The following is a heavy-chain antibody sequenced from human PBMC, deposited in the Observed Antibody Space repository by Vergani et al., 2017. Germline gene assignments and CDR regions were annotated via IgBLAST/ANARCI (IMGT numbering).Heavy chain of an antibody. CDR1: GGTFSSYA. Sequence: QVQLVQSGAEVKKPGSSVKVSCKASGGTFSSYAISWVRQAPGQGLEWMGRIIPIFGTANYAQKFQGRVTITADESTSTAYMELSSLRSEDTAVYYCAQGGFGEVLFTNDAFDIWGQGTMVTVSS. V-gene: IGHV1-69*13. CDR3: AQGGFGEVLFTNDAFDI. J-gene: IGHJ3*02. D-gene: IGHD3-10*01. CDR2: IIPIFGTA.